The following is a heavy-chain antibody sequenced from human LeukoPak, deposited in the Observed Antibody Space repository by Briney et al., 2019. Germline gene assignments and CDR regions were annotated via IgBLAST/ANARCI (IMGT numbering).Heavy chain of an antibody. D-gene: IGHD4-17*01. Sequence: GSLRLSCAASGFTFSSYAMHWVRQAPGKGLEYVSAISSNGGSTYYANSVKGRFTISRDNSKNTLYLQMNSLRAEDTAVYYCARTYGDYVYILGYWGQGTLVTVSS. J-gene: IGHJ4*02. CDR3: ARTYGDYVYILGY. CDR1: GFTFSSYA. V-gene: IGHV3-64*01. CDR2: ISSNGGST.